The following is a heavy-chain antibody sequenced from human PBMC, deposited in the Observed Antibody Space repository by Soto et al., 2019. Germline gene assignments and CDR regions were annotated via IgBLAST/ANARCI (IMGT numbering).Heavy chain of an antibody. D-gene: IGHD3-22*01. CDR2: IYYSGST. Sequence: SETLSLTCTVSGGSISSGDYYWSWIRQPPGKGLEWIGYIYYSGSTYYDPSLKSRVTISIDTSKNQFSLKLSSVTAADTAVYYCVRNYYDSSGYYSAVDYWGQGTLVTVPQ. J-gene: IGHJ4*02. CDR3: VRNYYDSSGYYSAVDY. V-gene: IGHV4-30-4*01. CDR1: GGSISSGDYY.